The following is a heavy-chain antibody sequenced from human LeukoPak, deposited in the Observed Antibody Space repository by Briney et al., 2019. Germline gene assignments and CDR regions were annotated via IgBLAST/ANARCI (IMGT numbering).Heavy chain of an antibody. CDR1: GFTFSSYA. CDR2: ISGSGGST. J-gene: IGHJ4*02. D-gene: IGHD6-6*01. V-gene: IGHV3-23*01. Sequence: PGGSLRLSCAASGFTFSSYAMSWVRQAPGKGLEWVSAISGSGGSTYYADSVKGRFTISRDNSKNTLYLQMNSLRAEDTAVYYCAKALREQLVGNLDYWGQGTLVTVSS. CDR3: AKALREQLVGNLDY.